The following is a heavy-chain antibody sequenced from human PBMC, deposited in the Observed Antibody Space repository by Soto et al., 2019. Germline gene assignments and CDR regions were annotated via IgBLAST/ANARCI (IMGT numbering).Heavy chain of an antibody. D-gene: IGHD6-13*01. J-gene: IGHJ4*02. V-gene: IGHV3-23*01. CDR3: VRAMRQQSDVEGLDY. CDR1: GFMFRSYG. Sequence: PGGSLRLSCVASGFMFRSYGMSWVRQAPGKGLEWVSTITASGLTTYYSDSVRGRFTISRDNYNNTLYLHLNSLRAEDTALYYCVRAMRQQSDVEGLDYWCQGTLVTVSS. CDR2: ITASGLTT.